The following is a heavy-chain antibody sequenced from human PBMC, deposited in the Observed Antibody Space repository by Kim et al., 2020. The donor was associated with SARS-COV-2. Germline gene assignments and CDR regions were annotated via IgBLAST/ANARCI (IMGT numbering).Heavy chain of an antibody. D-gene: IGHD1-1*01. CDR3: ATVGVGTTGTTASPRYFDL. CDR2: FDPEDGET. J-gene: IGHJ2*01. V-gene: IGHV1-24*01. Sequence: ASVKVSCKVSGYTLTELSMHWVRQAPGKGLEWMGGFDPEDGETIYAQKFQGRVTMTEDTSTDTAYMELSSLRSEDTAVYYCATVGVGTTGTTASPRYFDLWGRGTLVTVSS. CDR1: GYTLTELS.